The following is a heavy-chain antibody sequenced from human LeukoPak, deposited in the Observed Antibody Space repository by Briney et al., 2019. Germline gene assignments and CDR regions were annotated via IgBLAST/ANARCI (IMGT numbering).Heavy chain of an antibody. Sequence: SETLSLTCTVSGGSISSYYWSWIRQPPGKGLEWIGYIYYSGSTNYNPSLKSRVTISVDTSKNQFSLKLSSVTAADTAVYYCARVVVPADYFDYWGQGTLVTVSS. D-gene: IGHD2-2*01. J-gene: IGHJ4*02. CDR1: GGSISSYY. V-gene: IGHV4-59*01. CDR3: ARVVVPADYFDY. CDR2: IYYSGST.